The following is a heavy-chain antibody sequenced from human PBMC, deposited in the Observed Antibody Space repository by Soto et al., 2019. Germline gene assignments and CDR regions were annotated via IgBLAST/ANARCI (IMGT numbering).Heavy chain of an antibody. CDR3: ARYWFGIDY. V-gene: IGHV1-18*01. CDR2: INPYNGNT. Sequence: QVQLAQSGAEVKKPGASVKVSCKASGYTFTSYGICWVRQAPGQGLEWMGWINPYNGNTNYAQKLQGRVTMTTDTSTNTAYMELRSLRSDDTAVYYYARYWFGIDYCGQGTLGSVSS. D-gene: IGHD3-16*01. J-gene: IGHJ4*02. CDR1: GYTFTSYG.